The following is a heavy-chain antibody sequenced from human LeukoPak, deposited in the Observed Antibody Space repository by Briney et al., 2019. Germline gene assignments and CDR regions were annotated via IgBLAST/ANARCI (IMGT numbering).Heavy chain of an antibody. J-gene: IGHJ3*02. Sequence: GGSLRLSCVASGFSFHSYAMTWVRQAPGKGLEWVSGISGSAVSTHYADSVKGRFTTSRDNSKSTLYAQMNSLRAEDTAVYFCARVIDYGALDACDIWGQGTMVTVSS. CDR1: GFSFHSYA. CDR3: ARVIDYGALDACDI. CDR2: ISGSAVST. V-gene: IGHV3-23*01. D-gene: IGHD4-17*01.